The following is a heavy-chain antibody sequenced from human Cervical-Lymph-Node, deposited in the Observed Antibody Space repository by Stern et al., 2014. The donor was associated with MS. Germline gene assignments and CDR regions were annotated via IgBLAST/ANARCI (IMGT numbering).Heavy chain of an antibody. Sequence: EVQLVESGGGLIQPGGSLRLSCAVSGLSVSNNYMTWVRQAPGKGLEWVSVLYRGGSPYYADSVRGRFTISRDSFNNTLSLQMNSLRADDTALYYCARVVREGAFDVWGQGTMVTVSS. CDR3: ARVVREGAFDV. CDR2: LYRGGSP. J-gene: IGHJ3*01. D-gene: IGHD2/OR15-2a*01. V-gene: IGHV3-53*01. CDR1: GLSVSNNY.